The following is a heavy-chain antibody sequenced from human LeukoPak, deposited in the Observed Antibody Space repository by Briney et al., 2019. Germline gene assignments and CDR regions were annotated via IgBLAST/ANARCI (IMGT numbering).Heavy chain of an antibody. D-gene: IGHD4-17*01. CDR3: AKDSTGDYLY. V-gene: IGHV3-74*01. Sequence: PGGSLRLSCAASGFTFSDNWMHWVRQASGKGLVWVSRISGGGSSTDYADSVKGRAIVSRDNSKNTLYLQMNSLRAEDTAVYYCAKDSTGDYLYWGQGTLVTVSS. CDR2: ISGGGSST. CDR1: GFTFSDNW. J-gene: IGHJ4*02.